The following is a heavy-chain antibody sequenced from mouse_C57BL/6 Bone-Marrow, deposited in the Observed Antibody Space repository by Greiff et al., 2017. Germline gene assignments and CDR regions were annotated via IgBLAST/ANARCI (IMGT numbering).Heavy chain of an antibody. CDR2: IDPSDSYT. D-gene: IGHD1-1*01. CDR3: ARGGSHRDY. V-gene: IGHV1-59*01. CDR1: GYTFTSYW. J-gene: IGHJ4*01. Sequence: QVPLQQPGAELVRPGTSVKLSCKASGYTFTSYWMHWVKQRPGQGLEWIGVIDPSDSYTNYNQKFKGKATLTVDTSSSTAYMQLSSLTSEDSAVYYCARGGSHRDYWGQGTSLTVSS.